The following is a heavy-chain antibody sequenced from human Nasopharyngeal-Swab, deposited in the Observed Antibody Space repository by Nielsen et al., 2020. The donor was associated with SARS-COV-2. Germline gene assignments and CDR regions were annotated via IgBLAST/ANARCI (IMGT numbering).Heavy chain of an antibody. J-gene: IGHJ4*02. V-gene: IGHV3-33*08. CDR1: NFTFSSYD. CDR3: ARESGVSSTSPFDC. CDR2: MWYAGSSE. D-gene: IGHD2-2*01. Sequence: GGSLRLSCAASNFTFSSYDIHWLRQTPGKGLEWVAVMWYAGSSERYADSVKGRFTISRDISKNTLYLQMNSLRAEDTAVYYCARESGVSSTSPFDCWGRGTLVTVSS.